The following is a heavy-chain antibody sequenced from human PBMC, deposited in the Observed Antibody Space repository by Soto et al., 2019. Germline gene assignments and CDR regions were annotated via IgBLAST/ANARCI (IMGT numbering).Heavy chain of an antibody. CDR1: GFTFINYA. J-gene: IGHJ2*01. D-gene: IGHD3-10*01. CDR2: VRGGGDAT. Sequence: EVQLLESGGGLVQPGGSLRLSCEGSGFTFINYAMNWVRQAPGKGLEWVSAVRGGGDATFYADSVKGRFTISKDNSKNAVILHISSLGVDDTAVYYCGRKVLGSTTLRICWYFGLWGRGTLVTVSS. CDR3: GRKVLGSTTLRICWYFGL. V-gene: IGHV3-23*01.